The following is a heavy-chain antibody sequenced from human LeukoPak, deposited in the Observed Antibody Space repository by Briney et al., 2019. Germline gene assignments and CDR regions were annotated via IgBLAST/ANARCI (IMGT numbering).Heavy chain of an antibody. CDR3: TRVRSGNDFDY. D-gene: IGHD3-10*01. CDR2: IRSKGYGGTT. J-gene: IGHJ4*02. CDR1: GFTFGDHA. V-gene: IGHV3-49*04. Sequence: GGSLRLSCSASGFTFGDHAMSWVHQAPGKGLEWVGFIRSKGYGGTTEYAASVEGRFSLSRDDSKSFVYLQMSSLKTEDTAVYYCTRVRSGNDFDYWGQGTLVTVSS.